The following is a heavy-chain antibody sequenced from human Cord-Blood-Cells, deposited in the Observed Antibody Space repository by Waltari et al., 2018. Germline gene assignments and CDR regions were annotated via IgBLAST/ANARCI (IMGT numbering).Heavy chain of an antibody. CDR2: FDPENGEV. D-gene: IGHD1-26*01. Sequence: QVQLVQSGAEVKKPGASVKVSCTVSGYTRTELSMTWVRQAPGKGLEWMGGFDPENGEVVYEQHGGGRVKRNEDAGTDPAYVELGGLRSEDTSVYYCARAPKPNSGSFYYYRRDVWGQGTTVTGAS. V-gene: IGHV1-24*01. J-gene: IGHJ6*02. CDR1: GYTRTELS. CDR3: ARAPKPNSGSFYYYRRDV.